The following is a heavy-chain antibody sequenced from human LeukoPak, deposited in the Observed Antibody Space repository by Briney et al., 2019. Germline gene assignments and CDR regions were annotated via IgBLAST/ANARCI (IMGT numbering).Heavy chain of an antibody. V-gene: IGHV4-61*02. CDR3: ARIYSSVWYHWFDS. D-gene: IGHD6-19*01. Sequence: PSETLSLTYTVSGGSISSGSYYWSWIRQPAGKGLEWIGRIYTSGSTNYNPSLKSRVTISVDTSKNQFSLKLHSVTAADTAFYYCARIYSSVWYHWFDSWGQGTLVTVSS. CDR1: GGSISSGSYY. CDR2: IYTSGST. J-gene: IGHJ5*01.